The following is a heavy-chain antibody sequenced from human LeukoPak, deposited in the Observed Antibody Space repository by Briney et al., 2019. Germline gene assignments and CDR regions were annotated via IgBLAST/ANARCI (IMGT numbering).Heavy chain of an antibody. D-gene: IGHD3-10*01. CDR1: GGSISSSTYY. CDR3: ARGVLVWFGRHRNWYFDL. V-gene: IGHV4-39*07. CDR2: IYYGGST. Sequence: SETLSLTCTVSGGSISSSTYYWGWIRQPPGKGLEWIGSIYYGGSTYYNPSLKSRVTISVDTSKNQFSLKLSPVTAADTAVYYCARGVLVWFGRHRNWYFDLWGRGTLVTVSS. J-gene: IGHJ2*01.